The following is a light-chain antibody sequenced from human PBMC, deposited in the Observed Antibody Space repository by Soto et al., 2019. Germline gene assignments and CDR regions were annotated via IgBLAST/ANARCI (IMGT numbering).Light chain of an antibody. CDR3: QLYCSSPKA. V-gene: IGKV3-20*01. CDR1: QSGSTSY. Sequence: EIVLTQSPGTLSLSPGERAPLSCRASQSGSTSYLAWYQQKPGQAPRLMIYGASSRATGIPDRFSGSGAGTDFKITISRLEPEDFAVYSCQLYCSSPKAFGQGTKVEI. CDR2: GAS. J-gene: IGKJ1*01.